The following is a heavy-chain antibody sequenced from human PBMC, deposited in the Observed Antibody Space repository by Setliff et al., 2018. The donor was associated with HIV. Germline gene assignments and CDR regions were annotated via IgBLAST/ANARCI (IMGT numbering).Heavy chain of an antibody. Sequence: ASVKVSCKASGGTLSSYAINWVRQAPGQGLEWMGWISAYTGDTYSAQTLQGRVTMTTDTSTKTAYLELRSLRSDDTAMYYCARIGPDYDILTGYRDYYYMDVWGKGTTVTVSS. V-gene: IGHV1-18*01. D-gene: IGHD3-9*01. CDR1: GGTLSSYA. CDR3: ARIGPDYDILTGYRDYYYMDV. J-gene: IGHJ6*03. CDR2: ISAYTGDT.